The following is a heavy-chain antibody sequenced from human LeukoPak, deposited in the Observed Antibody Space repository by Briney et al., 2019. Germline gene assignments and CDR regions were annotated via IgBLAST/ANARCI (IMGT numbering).Heavy chain of an antibody. Sequence: SETLSLTCTVSGGSISSGGYYWSWIRQHPGKGLEWIGYIYYSGSTYYNPSLKSRVTISVDMSKNQFSLKLSSVTAADTAVYYCARGGYGYFDYWGQGILVTVSS. V-gene: IGHV4-31*03. CDR2: IYYSGST. CDR1: GGSISSGGYY. CDR3: ARGGYGYFDY. J-gene: IGHJ4*02. D-gene: IGHD2-15*01.